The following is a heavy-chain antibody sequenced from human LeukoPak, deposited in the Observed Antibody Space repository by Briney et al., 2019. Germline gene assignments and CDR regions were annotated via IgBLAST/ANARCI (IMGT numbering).Heavy chain of an antibody. CDR2: IHQYGGEK. J-gene: IGHJ4*02. V-gene: IGHV3-7*01. D-gene: IGHD3-16*01. CDR3: ANLGKDYYFDY. CDR1: GFTFRSHR. Sequence: GGSLRLSCEGSGFTFRSHRMSWVRQAPGKGLEWVANIHQYGGEKYYVDSVRGRFSISRDNSKNTLYLQMNSLRAEDTAVYYCANLGKDYYFDYWGQGTLVTVSS.